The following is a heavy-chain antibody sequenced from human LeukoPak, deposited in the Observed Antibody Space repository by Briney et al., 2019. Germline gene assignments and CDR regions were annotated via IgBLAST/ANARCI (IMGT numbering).Heavy chain of an antibody. D-gene: IGHD2-21*02. CDR2: ISSSSSYI. V-gene: IGHV3-21*01. J-gene: IGHJ4*02. Sequence: GGSLRLSCAASGFTFSSYSMNWVRQAPGKGLEWVSSISSSSSYIYYADSVKGRFTISRDNAKNSLYLQMNSLRAEDTAVYYCARVADPCGGDCFHSFDYWGQGTLVAVSS. CDR1: GFTFSSYS. CDR3: ARVADPCGGDCFHSFDY.